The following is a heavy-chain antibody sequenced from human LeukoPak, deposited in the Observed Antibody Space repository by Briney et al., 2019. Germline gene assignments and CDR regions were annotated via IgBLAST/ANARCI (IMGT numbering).Heavy chain of an antibody. D-gene: IGHD2-2*01. V-gene: IGHV1-18*01. CDR3: ARAVGYCSSTSCLYY. J-gene: IGHJ4*02. Sequence: ASVKVSCKASGYTFTSYGISWVRQAPGQGLEWMGWISAYNGNTNYAQKLQGRVTMTTDTSTSTAYMELRSLRSDDTAVYYCARAVGYCSSTSCLYYWGQGTLVTVSS. CDR1: GYTFTSYG. CDR2: ISAYNGNT.